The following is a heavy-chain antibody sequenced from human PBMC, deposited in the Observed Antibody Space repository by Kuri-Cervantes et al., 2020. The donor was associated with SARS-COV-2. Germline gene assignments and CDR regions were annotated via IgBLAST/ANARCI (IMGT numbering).Heavy chain of an antibody. CDR2: IKSNTDGGTT. V-gene: IGHV3-15*01. Sequence: EPLSLICAASGFTFSNAWMSWVRQSPGKGLEWVGSIKSNTDGGTTEHAAPVKGRFTNSRDNSNNTMYLQMNSLRAVDTAVYYSARDLTMVRGRKDYWGQGTLVTVSS. CDR3: ARDLTMVRGRKDY. D-gene: IGHD3-10*01. J-gene: IGHJ4*02. CDR1: GFTFSNAW.